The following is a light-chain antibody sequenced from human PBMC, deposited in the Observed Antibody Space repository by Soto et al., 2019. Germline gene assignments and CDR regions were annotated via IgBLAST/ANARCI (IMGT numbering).Light chain of an antibody. Sequence: DIQMTQSPSSLSASLGDTVTISCRASQNIENYLHWYQQKAGKAPEVLLYVASVLKDGVSSRFSGSGYGTDFTLTITNLQPEYFAIYYCQQSFGSPPSTFGQGTRLDIK. CDR3: QQSFGSPPST. CDR1: QNIENY. V-gene: IGKV1-39*01. J-gene: IGKJ5*01. CDR2: VAS.